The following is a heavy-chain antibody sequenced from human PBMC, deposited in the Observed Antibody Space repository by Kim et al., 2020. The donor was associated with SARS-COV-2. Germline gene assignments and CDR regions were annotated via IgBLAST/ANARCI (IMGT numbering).Heavy chain of an antibody. V-gene: IGHV3-21*01. CDR1: GFTLSSYS. D-gene: IGHD1-1*01. CDR3: AREARRRGRDKEPADAFDI. Sequence: GGSLRLSCAASGFTLSSYSMNWVRQAPGKGLEWVSGISISSTYTVHADSLKGRITISRDNARDSLYLQMNSLRADDTAVYYCAREARRRGRDKEPADAFDIWGQGTLLIVSS. CDR2: ISISSTYT. J-gene: IGHJ3*02.